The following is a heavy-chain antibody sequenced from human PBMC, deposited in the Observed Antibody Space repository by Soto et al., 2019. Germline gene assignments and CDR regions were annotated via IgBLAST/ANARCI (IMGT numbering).Heavy chain of an antibody. CDR2: ISYSGRT. J-gene: IGHJ5*02. CDR3: ARARQYYDCELDP. V-gene: IGHV4-31*03. Sequence: SETLSLTCTVSGDSISSGAYYWSWIRQHPGKGLEWIGYISYSGRTYYNPSLKSRLTISLDTSENQFSLKLTSVTAADTAMYYGARARQYYDCELDPWGQRTLVTVSS. CDR1: GDSISSGAYY. D-gene: IGHD3-22*01.